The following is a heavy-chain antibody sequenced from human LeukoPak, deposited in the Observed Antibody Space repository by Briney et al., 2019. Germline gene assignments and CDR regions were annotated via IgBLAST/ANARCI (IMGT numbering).Heavy chain of an antibody. CDR3: ARGSYSSSWSFDY. CDR2: INSNSGGT. Sequence: ASVKVSCKASGYTFTGYYMHWVRQAPGQGLEWMGWINSNSGGTNFAQKFQGWVTMTRDTSISTAYMELSRLRSDDTAVYYCARGSYSSSWSFDYWGQGTLVTVSS. D-gene: IGHD6-13*01. CDR1: GYTFTGYY. V-gene: IGHV1-2*04. J-gene: IGHJ4*02.